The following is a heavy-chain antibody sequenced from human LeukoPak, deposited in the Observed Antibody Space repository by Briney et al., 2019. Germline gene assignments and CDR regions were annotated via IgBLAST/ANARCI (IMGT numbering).Heavy chain of an antibody. CDR1: GSTFTGYY. J-gene: IGHJ4*02. CDR2: INPDSGGT. D-gene: IGHD3-10*01. CDR3: ARGHHYFVSGSYYNF. Sequence: ASVKVSCKASGSTFTGYYIFWVRQAPGQGLEWMGWINPDSGGTNYAQKFQGRVTMTRDTSISTAYMELSRLTSDDTAVFYCARGHHYFVSGSYYNFWGQGTLVTVSS. V-gene: IGHV1-2*02.